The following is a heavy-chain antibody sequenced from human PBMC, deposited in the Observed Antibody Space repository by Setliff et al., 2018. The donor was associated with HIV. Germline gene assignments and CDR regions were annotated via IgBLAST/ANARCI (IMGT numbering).Heavy chain of an antibody. D-gene: IGHD5-18*01. J-gene: IGHJ6*03. CDR3: ARHNTGYSYGYDYYYYYMDV. CDR1: GGSISSSSYY. V-gene: IGHV4-39*01. CDR2: IYYSGST. Sequence: SETLSLTCTVSGGSISSSSYYWGWIRQPPGKGLEWIGSIYYSGSTYYNPSLKSRVTISVDTSKNQFSLKLSSATAADTAVYYCARHNTGYSYGYDYYYYYMDVWGKGTTVTVSS.